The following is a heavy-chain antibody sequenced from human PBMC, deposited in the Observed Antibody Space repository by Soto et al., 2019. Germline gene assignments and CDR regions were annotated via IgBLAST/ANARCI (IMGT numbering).Heavy chain of an antibody. V-gene: IGHV1-18*04. CDR2: ISTYNGNT. J-gene: IGHJ4*02. CDR1: GYTFSSYG. Sequence: ASVKVSCKASGYTFSSYGISWVRQAPGQGLEWMGWISTYNGNTNYAQKLQGRVTMTTDTSTSTAYMELRSLRSDDTALCYCARDTGTIGSAFDYSGQGTLVTVSS. D-gene: IGHD4-4*01. CDR3: ARDTGTIGSAFDY.